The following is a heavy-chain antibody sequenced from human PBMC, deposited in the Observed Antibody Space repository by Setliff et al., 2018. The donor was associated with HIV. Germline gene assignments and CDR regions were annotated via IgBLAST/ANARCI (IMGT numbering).Heavy chain of an antibody. CDR3: AGRHSGSYYYAFSI. Sequence: PSETLSLTCAVYGGSFSEYYWSWIRQPPGKGLEWIGEIDHSGVTNYNKSLKSRVTISADTSKNQFSLKLNSATAADTGVYYCAGRHSGSYYYAFSIWGQGTLVTVSS. V-gene: IGHV4-34*01. CDR2: IDHSGVT. CDR1: GGSFSEYY. D-gene: IGHD1-26*01. J-gene: IGHJ3*02.